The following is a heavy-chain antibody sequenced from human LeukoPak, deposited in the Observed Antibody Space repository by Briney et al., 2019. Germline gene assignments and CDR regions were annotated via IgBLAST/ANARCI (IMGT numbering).Heavy chain of an antibody. CDR2: MNEYGSEI. CDR1: GFTFSSYW. Sequence: GGSPRLSCAASGFTFSSYWMSWVRQAPGKGLEWVAKMNEYGSEIFYVDSVKGRFTISRDNGKNSLYLQMNRLRAEDTAVYYCARPRGCGSSRCNNFDYWGQGTLVTVSS. V-gene: IGHV3-7*01. CDR3: ARPRGCGSSRCNNFDY. J-gene: IGHJ4*02. D-gene: IGHD2-2*01.